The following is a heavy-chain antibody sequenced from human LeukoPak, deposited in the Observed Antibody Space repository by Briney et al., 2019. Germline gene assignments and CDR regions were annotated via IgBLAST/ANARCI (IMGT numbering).Heavy chain of an antibody. J-gene: IGHJ4*02. V-gene: IGHV3-15*01. CDR3: TTSTAY. CDR2: IKGKTDGGTT. Sequence: GGSLRLSCAASGFTFSKAWMSWVRQAPGKGLEWVGRIKGKTDGGTTDYAAPVKGRFTISRDDSKTTLYLQTDNLKTEDTAVYYCTTSTAYWGQGTLVTVSS. CDR1: GFTFSKAW.